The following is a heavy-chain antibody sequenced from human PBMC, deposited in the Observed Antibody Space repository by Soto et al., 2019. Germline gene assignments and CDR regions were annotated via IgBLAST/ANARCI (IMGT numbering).Heavy chain of an antibody. Sequence: ASVKVSCKASGHTFTTYYAHWVRRAPGQGLEWMGRINPNNGNTNHAQKFQGRVTMTTDTSTSTAYMELRSLRSDDTAVYYCARGVGSGTYYNQYNWFDPWGQGTLVTVSS. CDR3: ARGVGSGTYYNQYNWFDP. CDR1: GHTFTTYY. J-gene: IGHJ5*02. V-gene: IGHV1-18*04. CDR2: INPNNGNT. D-gene: IGHD3-10*01.